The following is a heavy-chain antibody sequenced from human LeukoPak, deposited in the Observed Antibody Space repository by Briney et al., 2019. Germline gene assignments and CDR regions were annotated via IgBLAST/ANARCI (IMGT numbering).Heavy chain of an antibody. D-gene: IGHD2-2*02. Sequence: PGGSLRLSCAASGFTFSSYSMYWVRQAPGKGLEWVSAISGSGGSTYYADSVKGRFTISRDNSKNTLYLQMNSLRAEDTAVYYCATQTSYCSSTSCYNHYYYYGMDVWGQGTTVTVSS. CDR1: GFTFSSYS. V-gene: IGHV3-23*01. CDR3: ATQTSYCSSTSCYNHYYYYGMDV. J-gene: IGHJ6*02. CDR2: ISGSGGST.